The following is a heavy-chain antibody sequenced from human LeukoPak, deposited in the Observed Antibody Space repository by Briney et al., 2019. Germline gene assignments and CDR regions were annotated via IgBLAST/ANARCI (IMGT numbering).Heavy chain of an antibody. V-gene: IGHV4-39*01. D-gene: IGHD1-26*01. CDR3: ARLSGSYGDDY. Sequence: SETLSLTCSVSGGSINRSTYYWGWSRQPPGRGLEWIGSIFYSGSTYYSPSLKSRVTISVDTSKNQFSLKLSSVTAAVTAVYYCARLSGSYGDDYWGQGTLVTVSS. J-gene: IGHJ4*02. CDR2: IFYSGST. CDR1: GGSINRSTYY.